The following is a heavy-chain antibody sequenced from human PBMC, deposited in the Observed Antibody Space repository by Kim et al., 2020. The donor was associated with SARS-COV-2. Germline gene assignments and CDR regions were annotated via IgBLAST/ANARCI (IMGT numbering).Heavy chain of an antibody. CDR2: INPNSGGT. Sequence: ASVKVSCKASGYTFTGYYMHWVRQAPGQGFEWMGWINPNSGGTNYAQKFQGRVTMTRDTSISTAYMELSRLRSDDTAVYYCASLYYYDSSGYSDYWGQGTLVTVSS. CDR1: GYTFTGYY. J-gene: IGHJ4*02. D-gene: IGHD3-22*01. CDR3: ASLYYYDSSGYSDY. V-gene: IGHV1-2*02.